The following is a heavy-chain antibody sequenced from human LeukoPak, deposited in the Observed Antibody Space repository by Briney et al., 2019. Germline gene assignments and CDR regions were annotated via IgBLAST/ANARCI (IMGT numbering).Heavy chain of an antibody. CDR2: IYYSGST. V-gene: IGHV4-31*03. CDR3: ARDANRSFAY. CDR1: GGSISSGGYY. D-gene: IGHD1/OR15-1a*01. Sequence: SETLSLTCTVSGGSISSGGYYWSWIRQHPGKGLEWIGYIYYSGSTYYNPSLKSRVTISVDTSKNQFSLKLSSVTAADTAVYYCARDANRSFAYGGQETLVTVSS. J-gene: IGHJ4*02.